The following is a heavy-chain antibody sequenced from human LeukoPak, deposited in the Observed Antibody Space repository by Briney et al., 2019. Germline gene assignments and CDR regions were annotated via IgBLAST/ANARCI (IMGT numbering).Heavy chain of an antibody. CDR2: IYTSGGT. J-gene: IGHJ2*01. D-gene: IGHD3-3*01. V-gene: IGHV4-4*07. CDR3: ARDYRRGATIFGVVTPSWYFDL. Sequence: TSETLSLTCTVSGGSISSYYWSWIRQPAGKGLEWIGRIYTSGGTNYNPSLKSRVTISVDKSKNQFSLKLSSVTAADTAVYYCARDYRRGATIFGVVTPSWYFDLWGRGTLVTVSS. CDR1: GGSISSYY.